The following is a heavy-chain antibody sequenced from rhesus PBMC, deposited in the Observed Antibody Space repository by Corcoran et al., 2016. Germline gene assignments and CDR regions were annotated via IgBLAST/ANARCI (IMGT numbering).Heavy chain of an antibody. CDR3: ASFGGWDSDFDY. CDR1: GGSIRGGYG. Sequence: QVQLQESGPGLVKPSEALSLPCAVSGGSIRGGYGWRWVRQPPGQGLEWIGHIFGSIGSTYDNPSLKSRVTMSRDTSKNQFSLKLSSVTAADTAVYYCASFGGWDSDFDYWGQGVLVTVSS. CDR2: IFGSIGST. D-gene: IGHD6-31*01. V-gene: IGHV4S7*01. J-gene: IGHJ4*01.